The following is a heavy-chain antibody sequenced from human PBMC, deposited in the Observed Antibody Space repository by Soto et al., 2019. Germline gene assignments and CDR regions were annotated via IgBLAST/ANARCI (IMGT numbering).Heavy chain of an antibody. D-gene: IGHD7-27*01. CDR3: ATDLNWALDY. CDR1: GGTFGRNT. V-gene: IGHV1-69*01. CDR2: IVPIFGTF. J-gene: IGHJ4*02. Sequence: QVHLVQSAAEVKKPGSSVRVSCTVSGGTFGRNTIVWVRQAPEQGLECMGHIVPIFGTFKYAQKFHGRVTFTADESTTTAYMDLSSLTSEDTAVYFCATDLNWALDYWGQGTLVTVSS.